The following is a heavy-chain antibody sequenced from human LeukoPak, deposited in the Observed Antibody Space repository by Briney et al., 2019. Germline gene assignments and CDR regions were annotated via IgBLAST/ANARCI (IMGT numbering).Heavy chain of an antibody. CDR1: GFTFSSYT. J-gene: IGHJ4*02. V-gene: IGHV3-23*01. CDR2: ISGSGGST. Sequence: GGSLRLSCAASGFTFSSYTITWVRQAPGKGLEWVSSISGSGGSTYYADSVKGRFTISRDNSKNTLFLQMNSLRAEDTAIYYCAKRNGGWNFDYWGQGTLVTVSS. D-gene: IGHD6-19*01. CDR3: AKRNGGWNFDY.